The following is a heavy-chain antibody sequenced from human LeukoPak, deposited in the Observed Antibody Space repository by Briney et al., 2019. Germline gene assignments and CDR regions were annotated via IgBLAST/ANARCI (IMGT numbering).Heavy chain of an antibody. Sequence: GGSLRLSCAASGFTFSSHWMTWVRQAPGKGLEWVASIKQGGSEKYYADSVKGRFTISGDKAKNSLYLQTNSLRVEDTAVYYCARDYKYAFDNWGQGTLVTVSS. V-gene: IGHV3-7*01. CDR1: GFTFSSHW. D-gene: IGHD5-24*01. CDR3: ARDYKYAFDN. CDR2: IKQGGSEK. J-gene: IGHJ4*02.